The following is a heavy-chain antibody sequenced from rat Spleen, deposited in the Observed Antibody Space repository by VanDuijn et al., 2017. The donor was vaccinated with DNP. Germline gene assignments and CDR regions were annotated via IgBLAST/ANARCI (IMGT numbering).Heavy chain of an antibody. CDR2: ITYDGRRT. D-gene: IGHD1-1*01. V-gene: IGHV5-7*01. J-gene: IGHJ2*01. Sequence: EVQLVESGGGLVQPGRSLKLSCAASGFTFSDYTMAWVRQAPKRGLEWVATITYDGRRTFYRDSVRGRFTIPRDNAKNTQYLQMDSLRSEDTATYYGARLPITTVADYWGQGVMVTVSS. CDR1: GFTFSDYT. CDR3: ARLPITTVADY.